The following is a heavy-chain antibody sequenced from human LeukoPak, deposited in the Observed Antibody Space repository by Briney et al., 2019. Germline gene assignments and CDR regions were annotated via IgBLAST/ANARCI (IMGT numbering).Heavy chain of an antibody. CDR2: ISSDGNDK. CDR3: TTKVIRGNSGDDYDD. CDR1: GFTFSDYG. V-gene: IGHV3-30*03. Sequence: PGGSLRLSCAASGFTFSDYGLHWVRQAPGKGLEWVALISSDGNDKLYGDSVKGRSTISRDDSKSTLYLQMNSLRAEDTAVYYCTTKVIRGNSGDDYDDWGQGTLVTVSS. J-gene: IGHJ4*02. D-gene: IGHD5-12*01.